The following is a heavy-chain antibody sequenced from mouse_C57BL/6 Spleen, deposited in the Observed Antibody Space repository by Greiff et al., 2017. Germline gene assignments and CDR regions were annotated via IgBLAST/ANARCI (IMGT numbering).Heavy chain of an antibody. V-gene: IGHV1-26*01. CDR1: GYTFTDYY. Sequence: EVQLQQSGPELVKPGASVKISCKASGYTFTDYYMNWVKQSHGKSLEWIGDINPNNGGTSYNQKFKGKATLTVDKSSSTAYMELRSLTSEDSAVYYCGTYYYGSSYGYFDVRGTGTTVTVSS. CDR3: GTYYYGSSYGYFDV. J-gene: IGHJ1*03. D-gene: IGHD1-1*01. CDR2: INPNNGGT.